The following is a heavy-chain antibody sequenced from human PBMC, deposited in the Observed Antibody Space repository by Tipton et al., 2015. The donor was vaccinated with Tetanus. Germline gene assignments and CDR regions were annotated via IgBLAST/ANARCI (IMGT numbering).Heavy chain of an antibody. CDR1: GYTFTNYH. J-gene: IGHJ6*02. Sequence: QLVQSGAEVKKPGASVRVSCKPSGYTFTNYHVQWVRQAPGQGLEWMGWIDPKSGDTDFAQRFQGRVTMTRDSSISTVYMELSRLRSDDTAVYYCARAGPQATFGVKYGMDVWGQGTTVTVSS. V-gene: IGHV1-2*02. CDR3: ARAGPQATFGVKYGMDV. CDR2: IDPKSGDT. D-gene: IGHD3-3*01.